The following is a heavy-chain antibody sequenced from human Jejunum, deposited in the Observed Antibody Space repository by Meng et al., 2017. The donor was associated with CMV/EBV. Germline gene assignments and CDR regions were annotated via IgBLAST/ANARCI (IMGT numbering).Heavy chain of an antibody. D-gene: IGHD3-9*01. Sequence: THDSYAISWVRQAPGQGLEWMGKIIPVLGVANYAQRFQGRVTLTADKSTSTVYMEMSSLRSEDTAVYYCARGIYFDWSSAYYGMDVWGQGTTVTVSS. CDR3: ARGIYFDWSSAYYGMDV. CDR1: THDSYA. J-gene: IGHJ6*02. V-gene: IGHV1-69*04. CDR2: IIPVLGVA.